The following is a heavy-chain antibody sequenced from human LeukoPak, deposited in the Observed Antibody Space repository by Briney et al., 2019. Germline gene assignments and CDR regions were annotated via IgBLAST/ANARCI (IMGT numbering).Heavy chain of an antibody. CDR3: ARDLVGAGYNWFDP. CDR1: GRPISSHY. V-gene: IGHV4-4*07. D-gene: IGHD1-26*01. J-gene: IGHJ5*02. CDR2: IYTSGSP. Sequence: SETLSLTCTVSGRPISSHYWRSLRQPAGKGLEWIARIYTSGSPHYNPSLQSRVTVRVDTTKNQFSLKLSSVTAADTAVYYCARDLVGAGYNWFDPWGQGTLVTVSS.